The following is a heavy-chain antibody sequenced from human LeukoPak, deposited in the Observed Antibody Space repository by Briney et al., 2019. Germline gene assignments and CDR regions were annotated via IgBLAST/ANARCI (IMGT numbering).Heavy chain of an antibody. CDR2: IYYSGTTSGNT. CDR3: ARGSGRYYYYGVDV. V-gene: IGHV4-59*02. CDR1: GGXVSSSY. J-gene: IGHJ6*02. Sequence: SETLSLTCTVSGGXVSSSYWSWIRQPPGKGLEWIGVIYYSGTTSGNTNYNPSLKSRVTISIDTAKNQFSLQVRSVTAADTAVYSCARGSGRYYYYGVDVWGQGTTVAVSS. D-gene: IGHD7-27*01.